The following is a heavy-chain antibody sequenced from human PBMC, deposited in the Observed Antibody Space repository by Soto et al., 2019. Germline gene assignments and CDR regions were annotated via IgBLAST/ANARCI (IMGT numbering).Heavy chain of an antibody. Sequence: PGGSLRLSCAASGFTFSSYEMNWVRQAPGKGLEWVSYISSYSTTIYYADSVKGRFTISRDNAKNSLYLQMNSLRAEDTAVYYCAREDSIIIPAVSDFWGRGTLVTVSS. CDR2: ISSYSTTI. D-gene: IGHD2-2*01. CDR1: GFTFSSYE. V-gene: IGHV3-48*03. CDR3: AREDSIIIPAVSDF. J-gene: IGHJ4*02.